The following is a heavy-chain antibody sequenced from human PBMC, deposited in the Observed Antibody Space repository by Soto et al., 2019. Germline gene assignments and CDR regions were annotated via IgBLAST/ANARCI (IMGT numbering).Heavy chain of an antibody. J-gene: IGHJ5*02. D-gene: IGHD2-8*01. CDR2: IYYSGST. CDR3: AREVPSCTNGVCYVNWFDP. Sequence: QVQLQESGPGLVKPSQTLSLTCTVSGGSISSGGYYWRWIRQHPGKGLEWIGYIYYSGSTYYNPSLKSRVTISVDTSKNQFSLKLSSVTAADTAVYYCAREVPSCTNGVCYVNWFDPWGQGTLVTVSS. CDR1: GGSISSGGYY. V-gene: IGHV4-31*03.